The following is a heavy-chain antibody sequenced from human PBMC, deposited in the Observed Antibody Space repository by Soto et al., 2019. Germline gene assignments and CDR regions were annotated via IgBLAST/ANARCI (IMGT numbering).Heavy chain of an antibody. J-gene: IGHJ6*02. Sequence: ASVKVSCKASGYTFTGYYMHWVRQAPGQGLEWMGIINPSGGSTSYAQKFQGRVTMTRDTSTSTVYMELSSLRSEDTAVYYCAREDSSGFKGYYYYGMDVWGQGTTVTVSS. CDR1: GYTFTGYY. CDR3: AREDSSGFKGYYYYGMDV. CDR2: INPSGGST. V-gene: IGHV1-46*01. D-gene: IGHD3-22*01.